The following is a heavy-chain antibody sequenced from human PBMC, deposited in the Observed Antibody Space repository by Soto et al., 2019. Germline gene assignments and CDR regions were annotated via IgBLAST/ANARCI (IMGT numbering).Heavy chain of an antibody. Sequence: GGSLRLSCAASGFTFSSYAMHWVRQAPGKGLEWVAVISYDGSNKYYADSVKGRFTISRDNSKNTLYLQMNSLRAEDTAVYYYATNPHYVGQLSPLAFDIWGQGTMVTVSS. CDR3: ATNPHYVGQLSPLAFDI. CDR2: ISYDGSNK. J-gene: IGHJ3*02. V-gene: IGHV3-30-3*01. CDR1: GFTFSSYA. D-gene: IGHD3-16*01.